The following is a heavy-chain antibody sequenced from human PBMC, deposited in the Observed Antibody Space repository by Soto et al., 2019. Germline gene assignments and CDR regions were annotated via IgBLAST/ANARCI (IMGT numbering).Heavy chain of an antibody. V-gene: IGHV3-23*01. J-gene: IGHJ3*02. CDR1: GFTFSSYA. CDR2: ISGSGGST. D-gene: IGHD3-16*02. CDR3: AKDYRDYIWGSYRPRDAFDI. Sequence: GGSLRLSCAASGFTFSSYAMSWVRQAPGKGLEWVSAISGSGGSTYYADSVKGRFTISRDNSKNTLYLQMNSLRAEDTAVYYCAKDYRDYIWGSYRPRDAFDIWGQGTMVTVSS.